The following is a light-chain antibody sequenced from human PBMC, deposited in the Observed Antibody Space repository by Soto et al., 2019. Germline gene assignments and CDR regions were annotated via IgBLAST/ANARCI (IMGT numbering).Light chain of an antibody. V-gene: IGLV2-14*02. J-gene: IGLJ3*02. CDR1: SSDVGSYNL. Sequence: QSVLAQPASVSGSPGQSITISCTGTSSDVGSYNLVSWYQQHPGKAPKLMIYEGSKRPSGVSNRFSGSKSGNTASLTISGLQAEDEADYYCCSYISINTLGFGGGTKVTVL. CDR3: CSYISINTLG. CDR2: EGS.